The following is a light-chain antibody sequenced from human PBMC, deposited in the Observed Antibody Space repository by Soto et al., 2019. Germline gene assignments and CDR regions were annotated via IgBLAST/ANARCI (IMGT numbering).Light chain of an antibody. CDR2: DAS. Sequence: DIQMTQSPSSLSASVGDRVTITCQASQDISHYLNWYQQKPGKAPKVLIYDASNLGTGVPSRFSGSGSGTDFTFSISSLQPEDVATYYCQQYDGLPTFGQGTRLEIK. V-gene: IGKV1-33*01. J-gene: IGKJ5*01. CDR3: QQYDGLPT. CDR1: QDISHY.